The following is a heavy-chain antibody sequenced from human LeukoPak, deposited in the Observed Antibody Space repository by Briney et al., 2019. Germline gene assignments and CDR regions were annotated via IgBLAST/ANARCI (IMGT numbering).Heavy chain of an antibody. CDR2: IYYSGST. CDR3: ARMKIAAAPTPFDY. J-gene: IGHJ4*02. Sequence: PSETLSLTCSVSGGSISNYYWSWIRQPPGKGLEWIGYIYYSGSTNYNPSLKSRVTISVDTSRNQFSLKLSSVTAADTAVYYCARMKIAAAPTPFDYWGQGTLGTVSS. CDR1: GGSISNYY. D-gene: IGHD6-13*01. V-gene: IGHV4-59*01.